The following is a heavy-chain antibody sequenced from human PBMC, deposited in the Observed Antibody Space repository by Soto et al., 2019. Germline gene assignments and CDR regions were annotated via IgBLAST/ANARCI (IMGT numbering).Heavy chain of an antibody. CDR3: ARDSISGGGNFDY. D-gene: IGHD3-3*02. J-gene: IGHJ4*02. V-gene: IGHV4-31*02. Sequence: NPSETLSLTXTVSGGSISSGGYYWSWIRQHPGKGLEWIGYIYYSGSTYYNPSLKSRVTISVDTSKNQFSLKLSSVTAAATAVYYCARDSISGGGNFDYWGQGTLVTVSS. CDR1: GGSISSGGYY. CDR2: IYYSGST.